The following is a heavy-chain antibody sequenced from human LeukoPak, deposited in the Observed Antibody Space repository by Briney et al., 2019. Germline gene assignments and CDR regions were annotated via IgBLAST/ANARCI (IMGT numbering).Heavy chain of an antibody. CDR1: GFPFSSYW. Sequence: GSLRLSCAASGFPFSSYWMSWVRQAPGKGLEWVANIKKDGSEKYYVDSVKGRFTISRDNAKNSLYLQMNSLRAEDTAVYYCARDDCSSISCYHNWFDPWGQGTLVTVSS. D-gene: IGHD2-2*01. CDR3: ARDDCSSISCYHNWFDP. J-gene: IGHJ5*02. V-gene: IGHV3-7*01. CDR2: IKKDGSEK.